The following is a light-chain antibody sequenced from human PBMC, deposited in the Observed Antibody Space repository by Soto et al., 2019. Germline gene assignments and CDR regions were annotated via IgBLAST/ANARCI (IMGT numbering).Light chain of an antibody. CDR2: DAS. CDR1: QRVSRN. Sequence: EIGLTQSPGTLSLSPGERATLSCRASQRVSRNLAWYQQKPGQAPRLLIYDASTRATGIPDRFSGSGSETEFTLTISSLQSEDYAIYYCQQYNNWPPWTFGQGTKVDI. V-gene: IGKV3-15*01. J-gene: IGKJ1*01. CDR3: QQYNNWPPWT.